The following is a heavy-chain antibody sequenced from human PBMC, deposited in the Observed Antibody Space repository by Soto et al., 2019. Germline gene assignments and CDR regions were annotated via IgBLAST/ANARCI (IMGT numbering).Heavy chain of an antibody. Sequence: GGSLRLSCAASGFTFSSYSMNWVRQAPGKGLEWVSYISSSSSTIHYADSVKGRFTISRDNAKNSLYLQMNSLRAEDTAVYYCARERVTQAAAAFDIWGQGTMVTVSS. CDR2: ISSSSSTI. D-gene: IGHD5-18*01. V-gene: IGHV3-48*01. CDR3: ARERVTQAAAAFDI. CDR1: GFTFSSYS. J-gene: IGHJ3*02.